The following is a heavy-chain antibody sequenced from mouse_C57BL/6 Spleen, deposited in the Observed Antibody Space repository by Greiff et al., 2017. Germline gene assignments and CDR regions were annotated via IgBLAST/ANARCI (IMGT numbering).Heavy chain of an antibody. J-gene: IGHJ4*01. CDR2: IDPNRGGT. V-gene: IGHV1-72*01. D-gene: IGHD2-4*01. CDR1: GYTFTSYW. CDR3: GYDYDRNYAMDY. Sequence: LQQPGAELVKPGASVKLSCKASGYTFTSYWMHWVKQRPGRGLEWIGRIDPNRGGTKYNETFKSKATLTVDKPSNTAYMQLCSLTSEDSAVYYCGYDYDRNYAMDYWGQGTSVTVSS.